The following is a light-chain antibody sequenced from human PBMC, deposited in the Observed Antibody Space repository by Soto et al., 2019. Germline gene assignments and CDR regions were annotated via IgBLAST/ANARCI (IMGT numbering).Light chain of an antibody. J-gene: IGLJ1*01. CDR3: QSYDSTLSARYV. CDR2: GNI. CDR1: SSNIGADYD. V-gene: IGLV1-40*01. Sequence: QSVLTQPPSVSWAPGQRFTISCTGSSSNIGADYDVHWYQQRPGTAPKLLIFGNINRPSGVPDRFSGSKSGTSASLAITGLQAEDEGDYYCQSYDSTLSARYVFGTGTKLTVL.